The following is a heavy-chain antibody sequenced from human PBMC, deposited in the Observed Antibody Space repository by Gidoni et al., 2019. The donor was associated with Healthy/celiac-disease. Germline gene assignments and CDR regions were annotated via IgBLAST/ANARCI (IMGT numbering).Heavy chain of an antibody. D-gene: IGHD3-16*02. CDR3: AHICTGDSKDYIWGSYLFDY. V-gene: IGHV2-5*02. Sequence: QITLKESGPTLVKPTQTLTLTCTFSGFSLSTSGVGVGWIRQPPGKALEWLALIYWDDDKRYSPSLKSRLTITKDTSKNQVVLTMTNMDPVDTATYYCAHICTGDSKDYIWGSYLFDYWGQGTLVTVSS. CDR2: IYWDDDK. J-gene: IGHJ4*02. CDR1: GFSLSTSGVG.